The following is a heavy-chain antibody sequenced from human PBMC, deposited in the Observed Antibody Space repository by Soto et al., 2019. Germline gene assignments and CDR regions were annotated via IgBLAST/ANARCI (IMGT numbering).Heavy chain of an antibody. Sequence: GGSLRLSCAGAGFTFNKYWMSWVRQAPGRGLEWVANIKQDGSEDYYVDSVKGRFTISRDNAKNSLYLQMNSLRAEETAVYFCARLGVVREAPKGMDVWGQGTTVTVSS. CDR1: GFTFNKYW. CDR3: ARLGVVREAPKGMDV. D-gene: IGHD2-15*01. V-gene: IGHV3-7*03. J-gene: IGHJ6*02. CDR2: IKQDGSED.